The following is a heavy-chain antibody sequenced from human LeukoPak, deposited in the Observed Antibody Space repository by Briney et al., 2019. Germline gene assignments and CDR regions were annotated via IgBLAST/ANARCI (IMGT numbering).Heavy chain of an antibody. Sequence: GVSVKVSCKASGYIFTGYYMHWVRQAPGQGLEWMGWINPNSGGTNYAQKFQGRVTMTRDTSISTAYVELSRLRSDDTAVYYCARARTGYSSGWTFDYWGQGTLVTVSS. D-gene: IGHD6-19*01. CDR1: GYIFTGYY. V-gene: IGHV1-2*02. J-gene: IGHJ4*02. CDR3: ARARTGYSSGWTFDY. CDR2: INPNSGGT.